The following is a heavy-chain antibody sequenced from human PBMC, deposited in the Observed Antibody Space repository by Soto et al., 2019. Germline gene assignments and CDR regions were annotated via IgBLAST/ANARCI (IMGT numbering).Heavy chain of an antibody. CDR1: GFTFSSYS. J-gene: IGHJ4*02. Sequence: EVQLVESGGGLVQPGGSLRLSCAASGFTFSSYSMNWVRQAPGKVLEWVSYISSSSSTIYYADSVKGRFTISRDNAKNSLYLQMNSLRDEDTAVYYCARGSFMITFGGVIVRPDIDYWGQGTLVTVSS. CDR2: ISSSSSTI. CDR3: ARGSFMITFGGVIVRPDIDY. D-gene: IGHD3-16*02. V-gene: IGHV3-48*02.